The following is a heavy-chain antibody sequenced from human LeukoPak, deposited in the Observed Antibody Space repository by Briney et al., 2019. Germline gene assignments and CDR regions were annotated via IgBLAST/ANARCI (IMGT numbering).Heavy chain of an antibody. Sequence: GGSLRLSCAASEFTYGMNWVRQAPGKGLECVSAISSSGSNTYYADSVKGRFTISRDNSKNTLYLQMNSLRAEDTAVYYCARASLYCTNGVCYVLDYWGQGTLVTVSS. CDR1: EFTYG. CDR3: ARASLYCTNGVCYVLDY. D-gene: IGHD2-8*01. J-gene: IGHJ4*02. CDR2: ISSSGSNT. V-gene: IGHV3-23*01.